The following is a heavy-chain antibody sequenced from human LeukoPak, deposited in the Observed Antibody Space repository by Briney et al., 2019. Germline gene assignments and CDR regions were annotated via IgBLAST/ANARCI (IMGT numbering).Heavy chain of an antibody. CDR1: GGSFSGYY. CDR2: IYHSGST. CDR3: ARSLYGGNSHYFDY. J-gene: IGHJ4*02. V-gene: IGHV4-34*01. Sequence: SETLSLTCAVYGGSFSGYYWSWIRQPPGKGLEWIGEIYHSGSTNYNPSLKSRVTISVDKSKNQFSLKLSSVTAADTAVYYCARSLYGGNSHYFDYWGQGTLVTVSS. D-gene: IGHD4-23*01.